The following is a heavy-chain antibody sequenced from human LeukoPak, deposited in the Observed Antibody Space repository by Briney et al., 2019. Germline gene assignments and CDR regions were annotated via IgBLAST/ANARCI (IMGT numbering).Heavy chain of an antibody. CDR3: ARDRDILTGYYCDY. CDR2: ISAYNGNT. V-gene: IGHV1-18*01. D-gene: IGHD3-9*01. Sequence: ASVKVSCKASGYTFTSYGISRVRQAPGQGLEWMGWISAYNGNTNYAQKLQGRVTMTTDTSTSTAYMELRSLRSDDTAVYYCARDRDILTGYYCDYWGQGTLVTVSS. CDR1: GYTFTSYG. J-gene: IGHJ4*02.